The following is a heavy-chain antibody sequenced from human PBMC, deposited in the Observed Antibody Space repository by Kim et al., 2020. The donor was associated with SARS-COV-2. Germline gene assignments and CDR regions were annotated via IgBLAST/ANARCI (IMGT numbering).Heavy chain of an antibody. Sequence: GGSLRLSCTASGFTFSSYGMNWVRQAPGKGLEWVAFISFDGGKENYAGSVKGRFIISRDNSKNTLFLQMNSLRAEDTAVYYCARSGLFGNVVGPVGSYSDNWGQGTLVTVSS. D-gene: IGHD2-2*01. CDR1: GFTFSSYG. J-gene: IGHJ4*02. V-gene: IGHV3-30*03. CDR2: ISFDGGKE. CDR3: ARSGLFGNVVGPVGSYSDN.